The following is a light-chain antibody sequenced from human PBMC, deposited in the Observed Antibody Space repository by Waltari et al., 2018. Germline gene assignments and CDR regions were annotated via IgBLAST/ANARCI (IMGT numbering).Light chain of an antibody. CDR1: ASDVGHYNY. Sequence: QSGPTQPPSVSGSPGQSVTISCTGSASDVGHYNYVAWYQQHPGKAPKVLIYGVSRRPAGVSDRFSGSRSGNTASLTISGLQPEDEADYYCSSYTPSTTWVFGGGTRLTVL. CDR2: GVS. CDR3: SSYTPSTTWV. V-gene: IGLV2-14*03. J-gene: IGLJ3*02.